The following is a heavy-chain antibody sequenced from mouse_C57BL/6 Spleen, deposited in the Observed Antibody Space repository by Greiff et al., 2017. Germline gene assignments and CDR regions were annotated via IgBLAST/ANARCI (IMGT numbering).Heavy chain of an antibody. CDR1: GFTFSDYY. J-gene: IGHJ4*01. CDR2: INYDGSST. D-gene: IGHD1-1*01. CDR3: ARDRGYYGSSYDAMDY. V-gene: IGHV5-16*01. Sequence: DVKLVESEGGLVQPGSSMKLSCTASGFTFSDYYMAWVRQVPEKGLEWVANINYDGSSTYYLDSLKSRFIISRDNAKNILYLQMSSLKSEDTATYYCARDRGYYGSSYDAMDYWGQGTSVTVSS.